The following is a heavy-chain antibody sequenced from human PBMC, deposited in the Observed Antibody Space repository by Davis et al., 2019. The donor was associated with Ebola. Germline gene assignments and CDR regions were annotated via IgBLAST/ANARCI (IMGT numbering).Heavy chain of an antibody. V-gene: IGHV4-4*02. J-gene: IGHJ4*02. CDR2: IYHSGST. D-gene: IGHD3-22*01. CDR1: GGSISSSNW. Sequence: PSETLSLTCAVSGGSISSSNWWSWVRQPPGKGLEWIGEIYHSGSTNYNPSLKSRVTISVDKSKNQFSLKLSSVTAADTAVYYCARKSAYYDSSGYYTMGYYFDYWGQGTLVTVSS. CDR3: ARKSAYYDSSGYYTMGYYFDY.